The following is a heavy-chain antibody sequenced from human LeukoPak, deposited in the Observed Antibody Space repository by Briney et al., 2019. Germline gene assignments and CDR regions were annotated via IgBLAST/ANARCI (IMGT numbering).Heavy chain of an antibody. CDR1: GFTVSSNY. CDR2: IYSGGST. D-gene: IGHD6-13*01. CDR3: AKDKGIAAAPLDYMDV. V-gene: IGHV3-53*01. Sequence: GGSLRLSCAASGFTVSSNYMSWVRQAPGKGLEWVSVIYSGGSTYYADSVKGRFTISRDNSKNTLYLQMNSLRAEDTAAYSCAKDKGIAAAPLDYMDVWGKGTTVTVSS. J-gene: IGHJ6*03.